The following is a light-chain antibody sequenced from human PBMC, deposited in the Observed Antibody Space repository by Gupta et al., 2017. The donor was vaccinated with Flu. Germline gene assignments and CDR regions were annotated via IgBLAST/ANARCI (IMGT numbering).Light chain of an antibody. CDR3: CSEDSSDNYWV. CDR2: EDT. J-gene: IGLJ3*02. CDR1: ASQKKD. V-gene: IGLV3-10*01. Sequence: GQTARITSSGDASQKKDAYWDQQKTGQAPALVLCEDTKRPSGIPERFSGSSSGTAASVTISGAQVEEEADYYCCSEDSSDNYWVFGGGTKLTVV.